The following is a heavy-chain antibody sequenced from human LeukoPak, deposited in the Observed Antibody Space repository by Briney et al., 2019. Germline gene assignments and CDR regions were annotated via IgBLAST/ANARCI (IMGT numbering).Heavy chain of an antibody. V-gene: IGHV4-39*01. CDR3: ARHYRQYDFWSGYSFTDVDY. CDR1: GGSISSSSYY. Sequence: SETLSLTCTVSGGSISSSSYYWGWIRQPPGKGLEWIGSIYYSGSTYYNPSLKSRVTTSVDTSKNQFSLKLSSVTAADTAVYYCARHYRQYDFWSGYSFTDVDYWGQGTLVTVSS. D-gene: IGHD3-3*01. J-gene: IGHJ4*02. CDR2: IYYSGST.